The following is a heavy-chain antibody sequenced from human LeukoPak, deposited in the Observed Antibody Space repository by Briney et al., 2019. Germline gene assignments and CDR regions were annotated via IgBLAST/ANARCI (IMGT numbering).Heavy chain of an antibody. J-gene: IGHJ4*02. V-gene: IGHV3-23*01. CDR1: GFTFSSYA. D-gene: IGHD6-19*01. Sequence: GGSLRLSCAASGFTFSSYAMSWVRQAPGKGLEWVSAISGSGGSTYYADSVKGRFTISRDNSKNTLYLQMNSLRAEDTAVCYCAKVGSSGWYVPRDAEYYFDYWGQGTLVTVSS. CDR3: AKVGSSGWYVPRDAEYYFDY. CDR2: ISGSGGST.